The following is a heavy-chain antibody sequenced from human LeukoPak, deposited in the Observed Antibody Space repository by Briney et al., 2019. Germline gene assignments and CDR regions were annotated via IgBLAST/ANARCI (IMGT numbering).Heavy chain of an antibody. CDR3: EKDHCYDSSGYLN. D-gene: IGHD3-22*01. CDR1: GFTFSSYG. V-gene: IGHV3-33*06. J-gene: IGHJ4*02. Sequence: QPGRSLRLSCAASGFTFSSYGMHWVRQAPGKGLEWVAVIWYDGSNKYYADSVKGRFTISRDNSKNTLYLQMNSLRAEDTAVYYCEKDHCYDSSGYLNWGQGTLVTVSS. CDR2: IWYDGSNK.